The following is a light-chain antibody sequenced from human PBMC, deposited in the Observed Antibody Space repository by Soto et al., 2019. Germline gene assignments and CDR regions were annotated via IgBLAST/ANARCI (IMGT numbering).Light chain of an antibody. CDR1: QSISSW. CDR3: QEYKSYST. CDR2: KAS. V-gene: IGKV1-5*03. Sequence: DIQMTQSPSTLSASVGDRVTITCRASQSISSWLAWYQQKPGKGPKLLIYKASSFESGVSSRFSGSGPGTVFTLSISSLQPDDFATYYCQEYKSYSTYGQGSKLEIK. J-gene: IGKJ2*01.